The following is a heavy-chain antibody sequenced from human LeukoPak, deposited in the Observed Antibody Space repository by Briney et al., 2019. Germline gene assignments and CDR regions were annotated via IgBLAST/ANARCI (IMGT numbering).Heavy chain of an antibody. Sequence: GASVKVSCKSSGYTFTNYYMHWVRQAPGQGLEWMGRIYPSGGSTSYAQKFQGRVTMTRDTSTSTVYMELSSLRSEDTAVYYCARGESSAYYYFDYWGQGTLGTVSS. CDR2: IYPSGGST. CDR3: ARGESSAYYYFDY. CDR1: GYTFTNYY. V-gene: IGHV1-46*01. D-gene: IGHD3-22*01. J-gene: IGHJ4*02.